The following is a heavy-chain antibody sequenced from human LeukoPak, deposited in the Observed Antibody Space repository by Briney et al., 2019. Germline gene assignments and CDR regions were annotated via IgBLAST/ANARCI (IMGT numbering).Heavy chain of an antibody. CDR3: ARHIYRTFYFDY. J-gene: IGHJ4*02. V-gene: IGHV4-59*08. CDR2: TFYNGNT. Sequence: SETLSLTCTVSGGSISSYYWSWIRQPPGKGLEWIGYTFYNGNTNCNPSLKSRVTTSLDSAKNQFSLKLSSVTAADTAVYYCARHIYRTFYFDYWGQGALVTVSS. D-gene: IGHD1-14*01. CDR1: GGSISSYY.